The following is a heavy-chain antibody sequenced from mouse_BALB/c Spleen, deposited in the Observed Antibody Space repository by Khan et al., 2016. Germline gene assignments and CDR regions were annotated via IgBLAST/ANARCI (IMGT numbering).Heavy chain of an antibody. J-gene: IGHJ3*01. D-gene: IGHD1-3*01. CDR2: ISYDGIT. CDR3: TTSSSSAYDWFAY. Sequence: EVQLQESGPGLVKPSQSLSLTCSVTDYSITSGYYWNWIRQFPGNKLEWMGYISYDGITNYNPSFKNRITITRDTSKNQSFLKLNSVTTEDTATFYYTTSSSSAYDWFAYWGQGTLVTVAA. CDR1: DYSITSGYY. V-gene: IGHV3-6*02.